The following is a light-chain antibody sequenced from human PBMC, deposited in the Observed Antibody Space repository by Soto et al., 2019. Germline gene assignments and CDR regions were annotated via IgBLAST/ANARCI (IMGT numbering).Light chain of an antibody. V-gene: IGKV3-15*01. Sequence: EIVMTQSPATVSVSPGERATLSCRASQSVSSKLAWYQQKPGQAPRLLIYSASTRATGIPARFSGSGSGTEFTLTISSLQSEDYAVYYCQQYNNWPITLGQGTRLEIK. J-gene: IGKJ5*01. CDR1: QSVSSK. CDR2: SAS. CDR3: QQYNNWPIT.